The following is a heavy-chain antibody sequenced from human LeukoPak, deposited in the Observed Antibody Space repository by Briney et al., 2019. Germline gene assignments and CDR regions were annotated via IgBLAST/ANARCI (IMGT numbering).Heavy chain of an antibody. Sequence: GGSLRLSCAASGFTVSGTHMSWVRQAPGKGLEWVSAMYTGGTTYYADSVKGRFTISRDNCKNTLYLHMNSLRAEDTAVYYCAKDEVTSGGGLASWGQGTLVTVSS. CDR1: GFTVSGTH. D-gene: IGHD2-21*02. CDR3: AKDEVTSGGGLAS. CDR2: MYTGGTT. J-gene: IGHJ4*02. V-gene: IGHV3-53*01.